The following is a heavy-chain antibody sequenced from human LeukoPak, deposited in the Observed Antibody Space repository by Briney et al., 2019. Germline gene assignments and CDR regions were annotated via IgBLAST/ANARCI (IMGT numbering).Heavy chain of an antibody. CDR1: GFTFSSYG. J-gene: IGHJ4*02. CDR2: IRYDGSSK. Sequence: PGGSLRLSCAASGFTFSSYGMHWVHQAPGKGLEWVAFIRYDGSSKYYADSVKGRFTISRDNSKNTLYLQMNSLRAEDTAVYYCAKHFDSSGYSLDYWGQGTLVTVSS. D-gene: IGHD3-22*01. V-gene: IGHV3-30*02. CDR3: AKHFDSSGYSLDY.